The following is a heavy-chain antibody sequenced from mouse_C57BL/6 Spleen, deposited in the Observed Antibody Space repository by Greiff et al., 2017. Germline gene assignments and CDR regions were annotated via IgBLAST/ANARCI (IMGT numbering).Heavy chain of an antibody. CDR1: GYTFTSYW. CDR2: IDPSDSET. D-gene: IGHD1-1*02. J-gene: IGHJ2*01. CDR3: ARPSMVGLGYLDY. V-gene: IGHV1-52*01. Sequence: QVQLQQPGAELVRPGSSVKLSCKASGYTFTSYWMHWVKQRPIQGLEWIGNIDPSDSETHYNQKFKDKATLTVDKSSSTAYMQLSSLTSEDSAVYYCARPSMVGLGYLDYWGQGTTLTVAS.